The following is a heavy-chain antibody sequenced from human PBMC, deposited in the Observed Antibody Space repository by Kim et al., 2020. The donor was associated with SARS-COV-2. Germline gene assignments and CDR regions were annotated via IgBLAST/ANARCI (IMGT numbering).Heavy chain of an antibody. CDR1: GYSFDTFS. Sequence: ASVKVSCKASGYSFDTFSLYWLRQAPGQRFEWMGWINGGNGNTSYSQNFQGRVIFTRDTSATTAYMELTSLTFKDTAVYYCAREGSGSYNWLDPWGQGTLVTVSS. J-gene: IGHJ5*02. D-gene: IGHD3-10*01. CDR2: INGGNGNT. V-gene: IGHV1-3*01. CDR3: AREGSGSYNWLDP.